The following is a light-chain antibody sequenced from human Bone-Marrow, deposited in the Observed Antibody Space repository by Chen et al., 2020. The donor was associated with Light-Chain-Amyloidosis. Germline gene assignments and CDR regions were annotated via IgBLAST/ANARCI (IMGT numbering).Light chain of an antibody. J-gene: IGKJ4*01. CDR1: QSVLYSSNNKNY. CDR3: QQYYNAPLT. V-gene: IGKV4-1*01. CDR2: WAS. Sequence: DIVMTQSPDSLAVSLGERATINCKSSQSVLYSSNNKNYLAWYQQKPGQPPKLLIYWASTRESGVPDRFSGSGSGTDFTLTISSLQAEDVAVYLCQQYYNAPLTFGGGTKVEI.